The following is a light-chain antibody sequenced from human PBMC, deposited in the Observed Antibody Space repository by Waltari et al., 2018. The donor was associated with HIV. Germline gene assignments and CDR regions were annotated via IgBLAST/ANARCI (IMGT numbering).Light chain of an antibody. J-gene: IGLJ2*01. CDR2: DVD. Sequence: QSALTQPASVSGSPGQSITISCTGTSSDVGGYNYVSWYRQDPGKAPKLVIYDVDKRPSGISKRFSGSKSGNTASLTISGLQPEDETDYYCSSYTSRRTVIFGGGTKLTVL. V-gene: IGLV2-14*01. CDR3: SSYTSRRTVI. CDR1: SSDVGGYNY.